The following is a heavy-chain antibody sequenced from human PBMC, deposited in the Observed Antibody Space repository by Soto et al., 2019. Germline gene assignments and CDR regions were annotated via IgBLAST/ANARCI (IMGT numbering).Heavy chain of an antibody. J-gene: IGHJ3*02. Sequence: QVQLVESGGGVVQPGRSLRLSCAASGFTFSSYAMHWVRQAPGKGLEWVAVISYDGSNKYYADSVKGRFTISRDNSKNTLYLQMNSLRAEDTAVYYCARDPAYYYDSKGDAFDIWGQGTMVTVSS. CDR3: ARDPAYYYDSKGDAFDI. D-gene: IGHD3-22*01. CDR1: GFTFSSYA. CDR2: ISYDGSNK. V-gene: IGHV3-30-3*01.